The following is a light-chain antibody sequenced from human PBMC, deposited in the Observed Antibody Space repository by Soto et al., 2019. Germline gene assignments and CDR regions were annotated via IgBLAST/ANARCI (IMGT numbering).Light chain of an antibody. CDR3: SSYTPTTSRYV. CDR1: SSDVGDYNY. V-gene: IGLV2-14*01. J-gene: IGLJ1*01. Sequence: QSVLTQPASVSGSPGQSITISCTGSSSDVGDYNYVSWYQQHPGKAPKLMLYEVNNRPSGVSNRFSGSKSGNTASLTISGLQAEDEADYYCSSYTPTTSRYVFGTGTKLTVL. CDR2: EVN.